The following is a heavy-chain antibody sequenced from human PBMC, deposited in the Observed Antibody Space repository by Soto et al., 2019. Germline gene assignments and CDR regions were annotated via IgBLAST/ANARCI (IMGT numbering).Heavy chain of an antibody. Sequence: SETLSLGCAVYGGFLSGAYWTWIRQPPGKGREWIGEINHVGGTNYNPSLKSRVTMAVDTSQNQFSLSLISVTAADSAMYFCVKIGYQLPASVLWLDPWGQGTPVT. D-gene: IGHD3-16*02. CDR1: GGFLSGAY. CDR3: VKIGYQLPASVLWLDP. V-gene: IGHV4-34*01. CDR2: INHVGGT. J-gene: IGHJ5*01.